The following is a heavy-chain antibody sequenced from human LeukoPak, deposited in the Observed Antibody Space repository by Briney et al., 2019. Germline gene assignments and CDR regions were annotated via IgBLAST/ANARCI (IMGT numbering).Heavy chain of an antibody. CDR2: IYYSGST. D-gene: IGHD3-10*01. V-gene: IGHV4-59*08. J-gene: IGHJ4*02. CDR1: GGSISSYY. Sequence: LRETLSLTCTVSGGSISSYYWSWIRQPPGKGLEWIGHIYYSGSTNYNPSLKSRVTISVDTSKNQFSLKLSSVTAADTAVYYCARGEGGVGTVLWFGETNWGQGTLVTVSS. CDR3: ARGEGGVGTVLWFGETN.